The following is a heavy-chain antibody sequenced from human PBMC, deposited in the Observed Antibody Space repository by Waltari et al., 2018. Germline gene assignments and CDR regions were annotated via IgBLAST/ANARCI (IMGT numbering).Heavy chain of an antibody. CDR2: FYTGGVRDWTGLTQPRGGP. V-gene: IGHV4-61*02. CDR1: GGSISSGSYY. Sequence: QVQLQESGPGLVKPSQTLSLTCTVSGGSISSGSYYWSWIRQPAGKGLEWFGRFYTGGVRDWTGLTQPRGGPNNNPSLKSRVTISVDTSKNQFSLKLSSVTAADTAVYYCARDPITFGGVIASPHDIWGQGTMVTVSS. D-gene: IGHD3-16*02. CDR3: ARDPITFGGVIASPHDI. J-gene: IGHJ3*02.